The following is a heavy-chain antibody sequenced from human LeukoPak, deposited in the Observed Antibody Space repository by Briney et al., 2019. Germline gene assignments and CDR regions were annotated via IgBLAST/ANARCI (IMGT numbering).Heavy chain of an antibody. Sequence: ASVKVSCKASGYTFTDYTIHWVRQAPGQRLERMGWINSAYSNTKYSQKFQGRVTITSDTSASTAYMEVRSLTSEDTAIYYCASDSYMAAADTWFDPWGQGTLVTVSS. CDR2: INSAYSNT. D-gene: IGHD6-13*01. J-gene: IGHJ5*02. CDR1: GYTFTDYT. CDR3: ASDSYMAAADTWFDP. V-gene: IGHV1-3*01.